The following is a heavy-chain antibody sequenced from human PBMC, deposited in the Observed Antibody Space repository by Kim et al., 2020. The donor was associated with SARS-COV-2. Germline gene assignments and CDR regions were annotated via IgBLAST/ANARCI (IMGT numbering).Heavy chain of an antibody. V-gene: IGHV4-30-4*01. CDR2: IYYSGST. J-gene: IGHJ3*02. CDR1: GGSISSGDYY. CDR3: ARGGLRITMIVVVISAFDI. Sequence: SETLSLTCTVSGGSISSGDYYWSWIRQPPGKGLEWIGYIYYSGSTYYNPSLKSRVTISVDTSKNQFSLKLSSVTAADTAVYYCARGGLRITMIVVVISAFDIWGQGTMVTVSS. D-gene: IGHD3-22*01.